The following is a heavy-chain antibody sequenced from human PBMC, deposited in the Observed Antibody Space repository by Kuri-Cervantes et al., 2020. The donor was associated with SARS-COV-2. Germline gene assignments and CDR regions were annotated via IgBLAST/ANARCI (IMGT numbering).Heavy chain of an antibody. D-gene: IGHD4/OR15-4a*01. Sequence: SETLSLTCTVSGGSISSGSYYWSWIRQSAGKGLEWIGYIYTSGSTNYNPSLKSRVTISVDTSKNQFSLKLSSVIAADTAVYYCARDPNANHNNWFDPWGQGTLVTVSS. V-gene: IGHV4-61*10. J-gene: IGHJ5*02. CDR2: IYTSGST. CDR3: ARDPNANHNNWFDP. CDR1: GGSISSGSYY.